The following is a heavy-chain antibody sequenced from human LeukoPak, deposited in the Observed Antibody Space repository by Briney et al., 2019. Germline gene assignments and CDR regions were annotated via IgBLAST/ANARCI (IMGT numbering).Heavy chain of an antibody. D-gene: IGHD3-10*01. CDR1: GYTFTSYY. V-gene: IGHV1-46*01. CDR2: INPSGGST. CDR3: ARDHSYYDSGSYSNVDY. J-gene: IGHJ4*02. Sequence: ASVKVSCKASGYTFTSYYIHWVRQAPGQGLEWMGIINPSGGSTSYAQKFQGRVTMTRDTSSSTAYMELSRLRSDDTAVYYCARDHSYYDSGSYSNVDYWGQGTLVTVSS.